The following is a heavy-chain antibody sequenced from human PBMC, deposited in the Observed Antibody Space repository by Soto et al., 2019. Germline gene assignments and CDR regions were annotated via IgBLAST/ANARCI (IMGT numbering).Heavy chain of an antibody. Sequence: SETLSLTCNVSGGSISSYYWSWIRQPPGRGLEWIGYISYSGSTNYNPSLKSRVTISVDTSKNQFSLKLSSVTAADTAVYYCARVVDTAMVTPYSSGYYFDYWGQGTLVTVSS. CDR2: ISYSGST. J-gene: IGHJ4*02. V-gene: IGHV4-59*01. CDR1: GGSISSYY. CDR3: ARVVDTAMVTPYSSGYYFDY. D-gene: IGHD5-18*01.